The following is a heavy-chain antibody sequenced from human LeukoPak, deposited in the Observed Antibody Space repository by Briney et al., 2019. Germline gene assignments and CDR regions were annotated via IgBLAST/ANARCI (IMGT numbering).Heavy chain of an antibody. CDR1: GFTFSNFV. D-gene: IGHD2-21*01. Sequence: PGGSLRLSCAASGFTFSNFVMSWVRQAPGKGLEWVSTIGLSGSSTYYAGSVKGRFTISRDNSKNTLYLQMNSLRAEDTAIYYRAKEFVPGNFHYWGQGTLVTVSS. J-gene: IGHJ4*02. CDR3: AKEFVPGNFHY. CDR2: IGLSGSST. V-gene: IGHV3-23*01.